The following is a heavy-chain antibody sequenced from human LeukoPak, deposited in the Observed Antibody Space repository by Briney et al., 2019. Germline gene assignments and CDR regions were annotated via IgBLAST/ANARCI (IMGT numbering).Heavy chain of an antibody. CDR2: INHSGST. D-gene: IGHD5-18*01. J-gene: IGHJ5*02. Sequence: SETLSLTCAVYGGSFSGYYWSWIRQPPGKGLEWIGEINHSGSTNYNPSLKSRVTISVDTSKNQFSLKLSSVTAADTAVYYCASGYSQNNWFDPWGQGTLVTVSS. CDR1: GGSFSGYY. V-gene: IGHV4-34*01. CDR3: ASGYSQNNWFDP.